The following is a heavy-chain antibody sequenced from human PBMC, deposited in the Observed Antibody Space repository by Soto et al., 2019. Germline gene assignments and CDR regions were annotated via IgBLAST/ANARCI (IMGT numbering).Heavy chain of an antibody. CDR3: ASHLTMAGTRGFDY. Sequence: QVQLQESGPGLVKPSGTLSLTCAISSGSITSSNWWSWVRQPPGKGLEWIGEIYHGGSTNYNPSLKSRVTKSVDKSKNQFSLKLNSVTAADTAVYFCASHLTMAGTRGFDYWGQGTLVTVSS. D-gene: IGHD6-19*01. CDR2: IYHGGST. CDR1: SGSITSSNW. J-gene: IGHJ4*02. V-gene: IGHV4-4*02.